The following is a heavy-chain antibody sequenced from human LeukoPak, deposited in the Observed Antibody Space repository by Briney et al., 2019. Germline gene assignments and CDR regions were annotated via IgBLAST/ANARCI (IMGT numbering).Heavy chain of an antibody. J-gene: IGHJ4*02. Sequence: HPGGSLRLSCAASGFTFSSYAMSWVRQAPGKGLEWVSAISGSGGSTYYADSVKGRFTISRDSSKNTLYLQMNSLRAEDTAVYYWAKVEIAAAITTKYYFDYGGQEPLVTVS. V-gene: IGHV3-23*01. CDR3: AKVEIAAAITTKYYFDY. CDR1: GFTFSSYA. CDR2: ISGSGGST. D-gene: IGHD6-13*01.